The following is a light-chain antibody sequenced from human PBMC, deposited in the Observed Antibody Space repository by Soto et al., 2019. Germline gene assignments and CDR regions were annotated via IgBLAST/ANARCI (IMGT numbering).Light chain of an antibody. CDR3: SSYSTTNILV. Sequence: QSVLTQPASVSGSPGQSVTISCTGASSDVGAYEHVSWYQQHPGRAPKLILYDVNNRPSGASNHFPGSKSGNTASLVISGLQANDEADYYCSSYSTTNILVFGSGTKVTVL. CDR1: SSDVGAYEH. CDR2: DVN. V-gene: IGLV2-14*03. J-gene: IGLJ1*01.